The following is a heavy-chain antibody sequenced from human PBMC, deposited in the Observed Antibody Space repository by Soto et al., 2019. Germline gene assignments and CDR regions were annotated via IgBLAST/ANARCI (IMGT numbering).Heavy chain of an antibody. Sequence: SETLSLTCTVSGGSISSYYWSWIRQPPGKGLEWIGYIYYSGSTNYNPSLKSRVTISVDTSKNQFSLKLSSVTAADTAVYYCARGGTGSGSYYDYYYGMDVWGQGTTVTV. J-gene: IGHJ6*02. CDR3: ARGGTGSGSYYDYYYGMDV. CDR2: IYYSGST. CDR1: GGSISSYY. V-gene: IGHV4-59*01. D-gene: IGHD3-10*01.